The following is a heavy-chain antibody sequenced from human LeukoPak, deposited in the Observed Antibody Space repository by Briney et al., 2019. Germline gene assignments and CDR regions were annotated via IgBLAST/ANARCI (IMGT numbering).Heavy chain of an antibody. Sequence: AGGSLRLSCAASGFTFSSYWMSWVRQAPGKGLEWVANIKQDGSEKYYVDSVKGRFTISRDNSKNTLYLQMNSLRAEDTAVYYCAKVDYGDYGGIDYWGQGTLVTVSS. CDR2: IKQDGSEK. V-gene: IGHV3-7*01. CDR3: AKVDYGDYGGIDY. J-gene: IGHJ4*02. CDR1: GFTFSSYW. D-gene: IGHD4-17*01.